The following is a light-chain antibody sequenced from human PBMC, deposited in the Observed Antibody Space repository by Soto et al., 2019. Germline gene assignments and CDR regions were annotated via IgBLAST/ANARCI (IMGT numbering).Light chain of an antibody. J-gene: IGKJ5*01. Sequence: EIVLTQSPATLSLSPGERATLSCRASQSVDFYLAWYQQKPGQAPRLLIYGASSRATGIPDRFSGTGSETDFTLTISRLEPEDFAVYYCQQYDNSPITFGQGTRLEI. V-gene: IGKV3-20*01. CDR2: GAS. CDR3: QQYDNSPIT. CDR1: QSVDFY.